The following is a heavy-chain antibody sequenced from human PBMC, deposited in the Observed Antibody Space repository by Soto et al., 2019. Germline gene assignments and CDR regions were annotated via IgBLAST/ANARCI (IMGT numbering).Heavy chain of an antibody. J-gene: IGHJ5*02. CDR3: AKDPAHSSSWYGSGFDP. V-gene: IGHV3-23*01. CDR1: GFTFSSYA. D-gene: IGHD6-13*01. CDR2: ISGSGGST. Sequence: EVQLLESGGGLVQPGGSLRLSCAASGFTFSSYAMSWVRQAPGKGLEWVSAISGSGGSTYYADSVKGPFTISRDNSKNTLYLQMNSLRAEDTAVYYCAKDPAHSSSWYGSGFDPWGQGTLVTVSS.